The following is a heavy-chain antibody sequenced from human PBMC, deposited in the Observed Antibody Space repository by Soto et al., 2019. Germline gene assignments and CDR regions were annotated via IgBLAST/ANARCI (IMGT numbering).Heavy chain of an antibody. CDR1: GFTFSSLW. Sequence: XGSLRLSFAASGFTFSSLWMHWVRQAPGKGLVWVSRMNSDVSTTNYADSVKGRFTISRDNARNTLYLQMNSLRAEDTAVYYCVRDGYPAWVYGVDVWGQGTTVTVSS. CDR3: VRDGYPAWVYGVDV. CDR2: MNSDVSTT. J-gene: IGHJ6*02. V-gene: IGHV3-74*01. D-gene: IGHD1-1*01.